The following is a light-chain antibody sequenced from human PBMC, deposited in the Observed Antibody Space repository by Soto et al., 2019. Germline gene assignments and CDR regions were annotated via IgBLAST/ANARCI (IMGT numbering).Light chain of an antibody. Sequence: DIQMTQSPSTLSASVGDRVTSTCRASQSISSWLAWYQQKPGKAPKLLIYDPSSLESGVPSRFSGSGSGTEFTLTISSLQPDDFATYYCQQYNSYPWTFGQGTKVDIK. CDR2: DPS. CDR1: QSISSW. J-gene: IGKJ1*01. CDR3: QQYNSYPWT. V-gene: IGKV1-5*01.